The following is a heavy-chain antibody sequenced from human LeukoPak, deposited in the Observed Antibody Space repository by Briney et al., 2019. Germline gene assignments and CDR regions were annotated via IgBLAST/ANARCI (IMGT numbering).Heavy chain of an antibody. CDR2: IYTSRST. Sequence: KPSETLSLTCTVSGGSISSYYWSWIRQPAGKGLEWIGRIYTSRSTNYNPSLKSRVTMSVDTSKNQFSLKLSSVTAADTAVYYCARGYGLRRNYGDYVSVDYFDYWGQGTLVTVSS. D-gene: IGHD4-17*01. V-gene: IGHV4-4*07. J-gene: IGHJ4*02. CDR1: GGSISSYY. CDR3: ARGYGLRRNYGDYVSVDYFDY.